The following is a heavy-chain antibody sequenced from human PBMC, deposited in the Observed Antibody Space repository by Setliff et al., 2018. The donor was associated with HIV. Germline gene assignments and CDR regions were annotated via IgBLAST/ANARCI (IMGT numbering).Heavy chain of an antibody. V-gene: IGHV4-34*01. CDR2: INHSGNT. D-gene: IGHD2-2*01. Sequence: KTSETLSLTCAVYGGSFSGYWSWIRQSPGKGLEWLGEINHSGNTHYDPSLKSRLTISIDTSKKQFSLKLTSVTAADAAIYYCVASSSWSCRLNYWGQGTLVTVS. CDR3: VASSSWSCRLNY. CDR1: GGSFSGY. J-gene: IGHJ4*02.